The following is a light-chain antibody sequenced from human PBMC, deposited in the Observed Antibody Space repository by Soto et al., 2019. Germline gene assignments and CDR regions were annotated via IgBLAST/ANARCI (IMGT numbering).Light chain of an antibody. CDR2: DVS. Sequence: QSVLTQPASVSGSPGQSITISCTGTSSDVGGYVYVSWYQQHPGKAPKRIIYDVSDRPSGVSNRFSGSKSGNTASLAISGLQAEDEADYDCSSYTTSSPLGVFGTGTKLTVL. CDR3: SSYTTSSPLGV. V-gene: IGLV2-14*03. CDR1: SSDVGGYVY. J-gene: IGLJ1*01.